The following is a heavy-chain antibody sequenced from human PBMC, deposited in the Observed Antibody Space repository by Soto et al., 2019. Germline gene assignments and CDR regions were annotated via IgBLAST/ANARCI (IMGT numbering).Heavy chain of an antibody. Sequence: PGESLKISCKGSGYSFTSYWIGWVRQIPGKGLEWLGVIYPGDSETRYSPSFHGQVTISAYKSIITAYLQWSILKASDTAMSYRARHSSSSRKPYYYYGMDVWGQGTTVTVAS. J-gene: IGHJ6*01. D-gene: IGHD6-6*01. V-gene: IGHV5-51*01. CDR2: IYPGDSET. CDR3: ARHSSSSRKPYYYYGMDV. CDR1: GYSFTSYW.